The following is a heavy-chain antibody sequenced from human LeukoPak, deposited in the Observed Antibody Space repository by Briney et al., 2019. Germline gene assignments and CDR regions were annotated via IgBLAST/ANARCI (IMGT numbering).Heavy chain of an antibody. CDR2: IYYSGST. D-gene: IGHD5-24*01. V-gene: IGHV4-59*01. CDR1: GGSLSSYY. J-gene: IGHJ3*02. CDR3: AREKRDGYGNDAFDI. Sequence: SETLSLTCTVSGGSLSSYYWSWIRQPPGKGLEWIGYIYYSGSTNYTPSLKSRVTISVDTSKNQFSLKLSSVTAADTAVYYCAREKRDGYGNDAFDIWGQGTMVTVSS.